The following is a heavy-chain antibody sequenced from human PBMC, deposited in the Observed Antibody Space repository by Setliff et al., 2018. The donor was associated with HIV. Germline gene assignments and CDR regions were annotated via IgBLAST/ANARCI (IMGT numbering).Heavy chain of an antibody. Sequence: SETLSLTCAVYGGSFSGYYWSWIRQPPGKGLEWIGEINHSGSTNYNPSLKSRVTMSVDTSKNQFSLKLISVTAADTAVYYCARDGETTVMGDAFDIWGQGTMVTVSS. CDR1: GGSFSGYY. CDR3: ARDGETTVMGDAFDI. J-gene: IGHJ3*02. CDR2: INHSGST. D-gene: IGHD4-4*01. V-gene: IGHV4-34*01.